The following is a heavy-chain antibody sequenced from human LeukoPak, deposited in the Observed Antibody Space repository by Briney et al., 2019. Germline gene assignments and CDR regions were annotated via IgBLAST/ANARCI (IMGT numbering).Heavy chain of an antibody. Sequence: PGGSLRLSCAASGFTFSTYSMNWVRQAPGKGLEWVSYISNTGSPIYYADSVKGRFTISRDNSKNTLYLQMNSLRAEDTAVYYCAKESAQWGKQWLTHYWGQGTLVTVSS. CDR1: GFTFSTYS. D-gene: IGHD6-19*01. J-gene: IGHJ4*02. CDR2: ISNTGSPI. CDR3: AKESAQWGKQWLTHY. V-gene: IGHV3-48*01.